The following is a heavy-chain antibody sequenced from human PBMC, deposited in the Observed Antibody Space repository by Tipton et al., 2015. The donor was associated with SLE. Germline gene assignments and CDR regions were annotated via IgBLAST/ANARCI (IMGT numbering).Heavy chain of an antibody. CDR2: IWFDESLK. V-gene: IGHV3-33*06. Sequence: SLRLSCELSGFRSDDYAMHWVRQAPGKGLEWVAVIWFDESLKYYADSVKGRFTISRDNSKKTLYLQMNSLRPEDTAVYYCAKDDGARFFDFWGQGTLVTVSS. CDR3: AKDDGARFFDF. D-gene: IGHD3-16*01. CDR1: GFRSDDYA. J-gene: IGHJ4*02.